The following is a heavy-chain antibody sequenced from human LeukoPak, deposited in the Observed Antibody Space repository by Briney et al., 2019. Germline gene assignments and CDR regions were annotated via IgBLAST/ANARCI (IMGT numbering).Heavy chain of an antibody. D-gene: IGHD4-17*01. CDR2: IYYSGDT. CDR1: RYSLSSNCY. J-gene: IGHJ4*02. V-gene: IGHV4-38-2*01. CDR3: ARAHYDGDYQYYFDY. Sequence: PSETLSLTCDVSRYSLSSNCYWAWIRQPPGKGLEWLGSIYYSGDTYYNPSLKSRVTCSVDTSKNQFSLKLNSVTAADTAVYYCARAHYDGDYQYYFDYWGQGIPVTVSS.